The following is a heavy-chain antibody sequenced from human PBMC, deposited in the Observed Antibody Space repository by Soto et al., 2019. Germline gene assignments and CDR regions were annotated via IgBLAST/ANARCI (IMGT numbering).Heavy chain of an antibody. D-gene: IGHD3-9*01. CDR3: ARDDTAIYDILTGYYPPHFDY. J-gene: IGHJ4*02. CDR2: INPNSGGT. Sequence: ASVKGSCKASGYTFTGYYMHWGRQAPGQGLEWMGWINPNSGGTNYAQKFQGWVTMTRGTSISTAYMELSRLRSDDTAVYYCARDDTAIYDILTGYYPPHFDYWGQGTLVTVSS. V-gene: IGHV1-2*04. CDR1: GYTFTGYY.